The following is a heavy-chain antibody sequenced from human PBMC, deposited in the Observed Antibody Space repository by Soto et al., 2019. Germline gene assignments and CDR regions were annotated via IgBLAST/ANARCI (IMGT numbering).Heavy chain of an antibody. D-gene: IGHD2-2*01. V-gene: IGHV3-20*04. J-gene: IGHJ6*03. Sequence: EVQLVESGGGVVRPGGSLRLCCAASGFTFDDYGMSWVRQVPGKGLEWVSGINWNGGSADYVDSVKGRFTISRDNTKNSLYLQMNSLDAEDTALYYWARGYCSTTTCSGPHRYMDVWAKGTTVIVSS. CDR3: ARGYCSTTTCSGPHRYMDV. CDR1: GFTFDDYG. CDR2: INWNGGSA.